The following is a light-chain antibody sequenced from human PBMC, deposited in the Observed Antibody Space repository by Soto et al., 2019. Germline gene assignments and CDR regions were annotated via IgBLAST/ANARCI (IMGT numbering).Light chain of an antibody. CDR2: EVN. Sequence: QSVLTQPASVSGSPGQSITISCTGTSSDVGAYTSVSWYQRHPGKAPKVIIYEVNKRPSGISNRFSGSKSVNTASLTISGLQPDDEAHYYCSSYTSDNRDYVFGTGTKVTVL. CDR1: SSDVGAYTS. V-gene: IGLV2-14*01. CDR3: SSYTSDNRDYV. J-gene: IGLJ1*01.